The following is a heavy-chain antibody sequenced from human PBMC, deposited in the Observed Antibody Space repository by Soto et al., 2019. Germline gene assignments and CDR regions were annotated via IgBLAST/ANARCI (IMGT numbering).Heavy chain of an antibody. CDR2: SSNSGSFT. Sequence: NPGGSLRLSCAASGFTFSSYAMSWVRQAPGKGLERIGYSSNSGSFTRYADSVKGRFSISRDNAKNSLYLQINSLRGDDTAIYYCVRSGDNYNLLDYWGQGTPVTVSS. D-gene: IGHD1-1*01. V-gene: IGHV3-21*05. J-gene: IGHJ4*02. CDR1: GFTFSSYA. CDR3: VRSGDNYNLLDY.